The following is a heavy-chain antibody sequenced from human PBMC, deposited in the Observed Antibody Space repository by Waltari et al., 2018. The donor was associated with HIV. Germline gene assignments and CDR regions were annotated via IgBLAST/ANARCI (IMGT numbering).Heavy chain of an antibody. CDR3: AREDSSGYYFVSGY. CDR2: INAGNGNT. Sequence: QVQLVQSGAEVKKPGASVKVSCKASGYTFTSYAMHWVRQAPGQRLEWMGWINAGNGNTKYSQKFQGRVTITRDTSASTAYMELSSLRSEDTAVYYCAREDSSGYYFVSGYWGQGTLVTVSS. J-gene: IGHJ4*02. V-gene: IGHV1-3*01. D-gene: IGHD3-22*01. CDR1: GYTFTSYA.